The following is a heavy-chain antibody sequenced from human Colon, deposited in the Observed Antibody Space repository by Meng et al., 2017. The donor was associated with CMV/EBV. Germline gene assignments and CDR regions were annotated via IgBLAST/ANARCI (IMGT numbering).Heavy chain of an antibody. D-gene: IGHD4/OR15-4a*01. CDR1: GFTVSDNH. CDR2: LYGDGIT. Sequence: GGSLRLSCAVRGFTVSDNHVNWVRQAPGKGLEWVSTLYGDGITAYADSVKGRFTVSRDTSKNTVYLQVNSLRADDTAVYYCYGAGGGSYWGQGTVVTVSS. CDR3: YGAGGGSY. J-gene: IGHJ4*02. V-gene: IGHV3-53*01.